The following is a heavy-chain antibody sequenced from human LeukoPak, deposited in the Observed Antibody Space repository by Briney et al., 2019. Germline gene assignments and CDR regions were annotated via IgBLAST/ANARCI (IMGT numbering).Heavy chain of an antibody. J-gene: IGHJ5*02. CDR2: ISSSGSDM. D-gene: IGHD2-15*01. Sequence: GGSLRLSCAASGFSFNGFEMNWVRQGPGKRLEWVSLISSSGSDMFYADSVRGRFTVSRDNGKNALFLQMTSLRVEDTGVYYCARERPLVGALDLWGQETVVTVSP. CDR3: ARERPLVGALDL. V-gene: IGHV3-48*03. CDR1: GFSFNGFE.